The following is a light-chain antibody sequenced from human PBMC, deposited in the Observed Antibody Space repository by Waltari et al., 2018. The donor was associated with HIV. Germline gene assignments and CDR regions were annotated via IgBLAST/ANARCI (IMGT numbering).Light chain of an antibody. V-gene: IGLV1-40*01. J-gene: IGLJ1*01. CDR2: VYS. CDR1: GSNLGACSQ. CDR3: QSYDTRPTGSSV. Sequence: QSALTQRPPVPWTPVPWVTTPCPGGGSNLGACSQQHPGQHLPGTAPTPLIYVYSNRPRGSPDRVPGSMSDSSDSLALTVLQAQDEADYYCQSYDTRPTGSSVFGTGTKVTVL.